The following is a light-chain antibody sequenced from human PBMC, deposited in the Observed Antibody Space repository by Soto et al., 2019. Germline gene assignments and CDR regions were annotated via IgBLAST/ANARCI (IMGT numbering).Light chain of an antibody. J-gene: IGLJ1*01. CDR3: SSYTSSSTYV. Sequence: QSVLSQPASLSGPPGHPIAISCTGTSSDVGGYNYVSWYQHHPGKAPKLMVYDVSNRPSGVSNRFSGSKSGNTAPLTISGLQAEDEDDYYCSSYTSSSTYVFGTGNKVTGL. V-gene: IGLV2-14*03. CDR1: SSDVGGYNY. CDR2: DVS.